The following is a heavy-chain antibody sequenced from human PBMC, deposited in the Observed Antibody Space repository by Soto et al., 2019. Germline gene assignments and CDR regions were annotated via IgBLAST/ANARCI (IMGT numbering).Heavy chain of an antibody. V-gene: IGHV1-18*04. CDR1: GYTFTSYG. Sequence: GASVKVSCKASGYTFTSYGISWVRQAPGQGLEWMGWISAYNGNTNYAQKLQGRVTMTTDTSTSTAYMELRSLRSDDTAVYYCASDRLLERLVYYGMDVWGQGTTVTVSS. CDR3: ASDRLLERLVYYGMDV. CDR2: ISAYNGNT. J-gene: IGHJ6*02. D-gene: IGHD1-1*01.